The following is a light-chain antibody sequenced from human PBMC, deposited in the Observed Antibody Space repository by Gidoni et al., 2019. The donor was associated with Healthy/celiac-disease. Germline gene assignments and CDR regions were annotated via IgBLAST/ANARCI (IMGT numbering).Light chain of an antibody. CDR2: KAS. CDR1: QSISSW. CDR3: QQYNSYSRT. Sequence: DIQMTQAPSTLSASVGDSVTITCRASQSISSWLAWYQQKPGKAPKLLIYKASSLESGVPSRFSGSGSGTESTLTISSLQPDDFATYYCQQYNSYSRTFXQXTKLEIK. J-gene: IGKJ2*02. V-gene: IGKV1-5*03.